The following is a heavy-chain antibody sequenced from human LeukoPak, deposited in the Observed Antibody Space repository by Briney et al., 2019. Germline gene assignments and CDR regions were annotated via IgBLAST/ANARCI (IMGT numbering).Heavy chain of an antibody. CDR2: INYSGNF. Sequence: SETLSLTCDVNGESFSHYYWSWIRQAPGKGLEWLGEINYSGNFNYNPSLKSRVTISADASKNLFSLKLTSVTAADTAVYYCARHKEGIMVRGLITKKERAYKWFDPWGQGTLVTVSS. CDR1: GESFSHYY. V-gene: IGHV4-34*01. D-gene: IGHD3-10*01. J-gene: IGHJ5*02. CDR3: ARHKEGIMVRGLITKKERAYKWFDP.